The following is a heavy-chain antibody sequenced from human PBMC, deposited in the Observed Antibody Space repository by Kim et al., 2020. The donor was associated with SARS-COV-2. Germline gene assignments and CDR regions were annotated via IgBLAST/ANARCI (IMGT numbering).Heavy chain of an antibody. CDR1: GGSVSSGSYY. J-gene: IGHJ4*02. D-gene: IGHD3-22*01. CDR3: ARVDYYDSSGYYGYYFDY. V-gene: IGHV4-61*01. CDR2: IYYSGST. Sequence: SETLSLTCTVSGGSVSSGSYYWSWIRQPQGKGLEWIGYIYYSGSTNYNPSLKSRVTISVDTSKNQFSLKLSSVTAADTAVYYCARVDYYDSSGYYGYYFDYWGQGTLVTVSS.